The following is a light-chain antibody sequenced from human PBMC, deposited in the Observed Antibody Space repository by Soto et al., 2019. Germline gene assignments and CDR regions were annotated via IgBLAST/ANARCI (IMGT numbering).Light chain of an antibody. CDR2: GAS. V-gene: IGKV3-20*01. CDR1: QSVSSSY. Sequence: EIVLTQSPGTLSLSPGERATLSCRASQSVSSSYLAWYQQKPGQAPRLLIYGASSRATGIPDRFSGSGSGTDFTLTISRVEPEDFAVYYCQQYGSSPPITFGQVTRLEIK. J-gene: IGKJ5*01. CDR3: QQYGSSPPIT.